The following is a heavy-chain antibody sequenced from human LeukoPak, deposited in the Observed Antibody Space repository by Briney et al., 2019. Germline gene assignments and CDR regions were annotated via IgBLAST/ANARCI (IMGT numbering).Heavy chain of an antibody. CDR3: ARGFTAVAGSWFDP. CDR1: GFTFSDYY. CDR2: ISSSGSTI. D-gene: IGHD6-19*01. J-gene: IGHJ5*02. Sequence: PGGSLRLSCAASGFTFSDYYMSWIRQAPGEGLEWVSYISSSGSTIYYADSVKGRFTISRDNAKNSLYLQMNSLRAEDTAVYYCARGFTAVAGSWFDPWGHGTLVTVSS. V-gene: IGHV3-11*04.